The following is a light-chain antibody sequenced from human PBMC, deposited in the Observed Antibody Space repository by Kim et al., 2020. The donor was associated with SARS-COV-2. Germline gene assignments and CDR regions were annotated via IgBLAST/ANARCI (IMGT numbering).Light chain of an antibody. CDR3: AAWDDSLNGSVV. Sequence: QRVTISCSGSSSNIGSNTVNWYQQRPGTAPKLLIYSNNQRPSGVPDRFSGSKSGTSASLAISGLQSEDEADYYCAAWDDSLNGSVVFGGGTQLTVL. CDR2: SNN. CDR1: SSNIGSNT. V-gene: IGLV1-44*01. J-gene: IGLJ2*01.